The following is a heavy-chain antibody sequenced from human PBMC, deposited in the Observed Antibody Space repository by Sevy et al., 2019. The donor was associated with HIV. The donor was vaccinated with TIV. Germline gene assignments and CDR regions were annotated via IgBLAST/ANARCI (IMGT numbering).Heavy chain of an antibody. CDR3: TRDRPNWGNDY. CDR1: GYTFTDCY. CDR2: IDTSTGNP. J-gene: IGHJ4*02. Sequence: ASVKVSCKASGYTFTDCYMNWVRQAPGQGLEWMGWIDTSTGNPTYVQGFTGRFVFSLDTSVNTAYLQISSLKAEDTAIYYCTRDRPNWGNDYWGQRTLVTVSS. V-gene: IGHV7-4-1*02. D-gene: IGHD7-27*01.